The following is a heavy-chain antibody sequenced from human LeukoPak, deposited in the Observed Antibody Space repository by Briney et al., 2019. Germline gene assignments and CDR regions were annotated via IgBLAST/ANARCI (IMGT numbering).Heavy chain of an antibody. J-gene: IGHJ4*02. Sequence: GGSLRLSCAASGFTVSNSYMAWVRQAPGKGLEWVSIIYSSGTTYYADSVKGRFTISRDNSKNTLYLQMNSLGADDTAVYYCAKGNWRYFDYWGQGTLVTVSS. CDR3: AKGNWRYFDY. CDR2: IYSSGTT. D-gene: IGHD1-1*01. V-gene: IGHV3-53*01. CDR1: GFTVSNSY.